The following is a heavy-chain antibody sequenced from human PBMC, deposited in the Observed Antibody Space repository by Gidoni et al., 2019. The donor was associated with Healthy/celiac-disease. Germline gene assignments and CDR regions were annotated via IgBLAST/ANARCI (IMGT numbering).Heavy chain of an antibody. D-gene: IGHD1-26*01. V-gene: IGHV3-7*01. CDR2: IKQDGSEK. Sequence: EVQLVESGGGLVQPGGSLRLSCAASGFTFSSYWMSWVRQAPGKGLEWVANIKQDGSEKYYVDSVKGRFTISRDNAKNSLYLQMNSLRAEDTAVYYCAREDIVGATDAFDIWGQGTMVTVSS. CDR3: AREDIVGATDAFDI. J-gene: IGHJ3*02. CDR1: GFTFSSYW.